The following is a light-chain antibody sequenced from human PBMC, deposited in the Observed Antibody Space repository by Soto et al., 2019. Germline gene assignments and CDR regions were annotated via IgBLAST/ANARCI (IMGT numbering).Light chain of an antibody. CDR1: SSNIGASFD. CDR2: GNS. V-gene: IGLV1-40*01. J-gene: IGLJ1*01. Sequence: QSVLTQPPSVSGAPGQRVTISCTGSSSNIGASFDVHWYQQIPRTAPKLLIYGNSNRPSGVPDRFSGSKSATSASPAITGLQAEDEADYYCQSYDSSLNGYVFGTGTKVTVL. CDR3: QSYDSSLNGYV.